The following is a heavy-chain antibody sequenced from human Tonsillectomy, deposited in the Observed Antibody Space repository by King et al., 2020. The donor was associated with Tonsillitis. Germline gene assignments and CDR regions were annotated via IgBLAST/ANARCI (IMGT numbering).Heavy chain of an antibody. CDR1: GGTFSSYA. D-gene: IGHD3-10*01. CDR2: IIPIFGTA. V-gene: IGHV1-69*01. CDR3: AGWDYYGSGSYYNWFDP. Sequence: QVQLVESGAEVKKPGSSVKVSCKASGGTFSSYAISWVRQAPGQGLEWMGGIIPIFGTANYAQKFQGRVTITADESTSTAYMELSSLRSEDTAVYYCAGWDYYGSGSYYNWFDPWGQGTLVTVSS. J-gene: IGHJ5*02.